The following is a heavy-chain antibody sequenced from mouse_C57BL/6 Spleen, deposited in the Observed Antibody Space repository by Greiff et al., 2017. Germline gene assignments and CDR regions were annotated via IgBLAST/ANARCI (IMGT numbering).Heavy chain of an antibody. D-gene: IGHD2-1*01. CDR2: FSPGGGSI. J-gene: IGHJ2*01. V-gene: IGHV1-62-2*01. CDR3: ARHDGNFYCFDY. Sequence: QVQLQQSGAELAKPWASVTLSCKASGYTFPEYTIHWVKQRPGQGLAWLWWFSPGGGSIKYNEKFKDKATLTAAKASSTVYIELNRLTSEDSAVYFCARHDGNFYCFDYWGQGTTLTVSS. CDR1: GYTFPEYT.